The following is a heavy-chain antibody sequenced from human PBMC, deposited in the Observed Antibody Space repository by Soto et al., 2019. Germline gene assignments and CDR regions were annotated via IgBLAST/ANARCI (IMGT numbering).Heavy chain of an antibody. Sequence: QVQLVQSGAEVKKPGAAVKVFCKASGYAFTDYAIHWVRQAPGQRLELMGWIAPGSGNTKYSQNFQGRVTITMDTSATTAYMELSSLRSEDTAVYYCAKGSRMWTPDYWGQGTLVTVSS. CDR3: AKGSRMWTPDY. CDR2: IAPGSGNT. V-gene: IGHV1-3*01. J-gene: IGHJ4*02. CDR1: GYAFTDYA. D-gene: IGHD2-21*01.